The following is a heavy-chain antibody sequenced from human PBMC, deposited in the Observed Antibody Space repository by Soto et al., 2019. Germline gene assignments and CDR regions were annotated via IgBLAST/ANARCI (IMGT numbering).Heavy chain of an antibody. CDR1: GFTFDSHG. CDR2: ISSDGNNK. Sequence: QVQLVESGGGAVQPGRSLRLSCAASGFTFDSHGMHWVRQAPGKGLEWVAVISSDGNNKYYADSVKGRFTISRDNFHNILYLPMSSLRAEDTAVDYCAKDLLPNTVTTCGSWGQGTLVTVSS. D-gene: IGHD4-17*01. CDR3: AKDLLPNTVTTCGS. V-gene: IGHV3-30*18. J-gene: IGHJ5*02.